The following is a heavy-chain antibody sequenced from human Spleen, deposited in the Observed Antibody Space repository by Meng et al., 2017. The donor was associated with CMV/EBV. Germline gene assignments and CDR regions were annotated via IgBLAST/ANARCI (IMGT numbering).Heavy chain of an antibody. Sequence: QVQLPHSGPGLVKPSQTPSLTCATSGDSGSSNSAAWKWIRQSPSRGLEWLGRTYYRSKWYNDYAVSVKSRITINPDTSKNQFSLQLNSVTPEDTAVYYCARGDLYYWYFDLWGRGTLVTVSS. V-gene: IGHV6-1*01. CDR3: ARGDLYYWYFDL. CDR1: GDSGSSNSAA. CDR2: TYYRSKWYN. J-gene: IGHJ2*01. D-gene: IGHD2-15*01.